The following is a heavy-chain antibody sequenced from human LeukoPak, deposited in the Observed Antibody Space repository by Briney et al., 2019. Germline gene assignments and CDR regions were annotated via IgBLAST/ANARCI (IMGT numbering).Heavy chain of an antibody. D-gene: IGHD1-26*01. CDR1: GFTFSSCA. J-gene: IGHJ4*02. V-gene: IGHV3-23*01. CDR2: IDVGGGNS. CDR3: AKADTGGNYFDH. Sequence: GGSLRLSCVASGFTFSSCAMSWVRQAPGKGLEWVSAIDVGGGNSYYADSVKGRFTFSRDNFKNTLHLQMNSLRAEDTAVYYCAKADTGGNYFDHWGQGTLVTVSS.